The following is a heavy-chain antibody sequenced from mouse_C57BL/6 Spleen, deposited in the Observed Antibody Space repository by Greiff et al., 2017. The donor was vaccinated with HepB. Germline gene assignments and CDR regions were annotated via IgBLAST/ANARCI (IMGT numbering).Heavy chain of an antibody. V-gene: IGHV5-6*01. J-gene: IGHJ2*01. CDR3: ARQNSNYFDY. Sequence: EVQRVESGGDLVKPGGSLKLSCAASGFTFSSYGMSWVRQTPDKRLEWVATISSGGSYTYYPDSVKGRFTISRDNAKNTLYLQMSSLKSEDTAMYYCARQNSNYFDYWGQGTTLTVAS. CDR2: ISSGGSYT. D-gene: IGHD2-5*01. CDR1: GFTFSSYG.